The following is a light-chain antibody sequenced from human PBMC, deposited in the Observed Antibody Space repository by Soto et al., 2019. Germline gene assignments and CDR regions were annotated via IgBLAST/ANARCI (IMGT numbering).Light chain of an antibody. V-gene: IGLV2-14*03. CDR1: SIDFDYNY. J-gene: IGLJ2*01. CDR2: DVR. Sequence: QSALTQPASVSGSPGQSITISCTGSSIDFDYNYVSWYHQHTGKPPKLMIYDVRHRPSGVSNRFSGSKSANTASLIISGLKAGDEGDYYCSSFTTRDTHVIFGGGTKLTVL. CDR3: SSFTTRDTHVI.